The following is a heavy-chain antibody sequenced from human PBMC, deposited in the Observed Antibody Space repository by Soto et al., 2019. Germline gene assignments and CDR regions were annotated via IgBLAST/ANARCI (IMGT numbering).Heavy chain of an antibody. CDR1: GFTFSSYA. J-gene: IGHJ4*02. D-gene: IGHD4-17*01. Sequence: PGGSLRLSCAASGFTFSSYAMHWVRQAPGKGLEWVAVISYDGSNKYYADSVKGRFTISRDNSKNTLYLQMNSLRAEDTAVYYCATSKTYGDYWPPDFWGQGTLVTVSS. CDR2: ISYDGSNK. V-gene: IGHV3-30-3*01. CDR3: ATSKTYGDYWPPDF.